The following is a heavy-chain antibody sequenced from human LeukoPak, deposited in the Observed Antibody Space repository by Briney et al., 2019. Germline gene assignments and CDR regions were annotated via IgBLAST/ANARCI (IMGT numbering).Heavy chain of an antibody. D-gene: IGHD3-3*01. CDR1: GYTFTDYY. CDR2: INPNSGDT. Sequence: ASVKVSCKASGYTFTDYYIHWVRQAPGQGLEWMGRINPNSGDTNYAQKFQGRVTMTRDTSISTAYMELSRLGSDDTAVYYCASISEVWSGYYTVHFDYWGQGTLVTVSS. V-gene: IGHV1-2*02. J-gene: IGHJ4*02. CDR3: ASISEVWSGYYTVHFDY.